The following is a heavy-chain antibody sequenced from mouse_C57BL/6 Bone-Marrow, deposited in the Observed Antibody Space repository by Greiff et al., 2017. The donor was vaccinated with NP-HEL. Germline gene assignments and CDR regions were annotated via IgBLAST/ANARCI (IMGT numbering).Heavy chain of an antibody. CDR1: GYTFTDYY. CDR2: IGPGSGST. J-gene: IGHJ3*01. Sequence: VQLQQSGAELVKPGASVKISCKASGYTFTDYYINWVKQRPGQGLEWIGKIGPGSGSTYYNEKFKGKATLTADKSSSTAYMQLSSLTSEDSAVYFCARMGIYDGYFGWFAYWGQGTLVTVSA. D-gene: IGHD2-3*01. CDR3: ARMGIYDGYFGWFAY. V-gene: IGHV1-77*01.